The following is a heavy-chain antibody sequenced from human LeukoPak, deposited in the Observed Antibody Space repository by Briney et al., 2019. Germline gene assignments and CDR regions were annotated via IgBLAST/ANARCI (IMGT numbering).Heavy chain of an antibody. Sequence: GGSLRLSCAASGFTISSYSMNWVRQAPGKGLEWVSSISSSSSYIYYADSVKGRFTTSRDNAKNSLYLQMNSLRAEDTAVYYCARERGYNWFDPWGQGTLVTVSS. CDR1: GFTISSYS. CDR3: ARERGYNWFDP. CDR2: ISSSSSYI. D-gene: IGHD6-13*01. J-gene: IGHJ5*02. V-gene: IGHV3-21*01.